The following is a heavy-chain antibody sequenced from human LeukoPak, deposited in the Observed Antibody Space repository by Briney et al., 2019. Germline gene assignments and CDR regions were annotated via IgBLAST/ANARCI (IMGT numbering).Heavy chain of an antibody. CDR3: APLDFWVPST. CDR1: VYTLNELS. V-gene: IGHV1-24*01. Sequence: ASVKVSCKVSVYTLNELSIHWVRQAAGKGLEWMGGFDPEYGETVYAQKFQGRVTMAEDTSTDTAYMELSSLRSEDTAVYYCAPLDFWVPSTWGQGTLVTVSS. J-gene: IGHJ5*02. CDR2: FDPEYGET. D-gene: IGHD3-3*01.